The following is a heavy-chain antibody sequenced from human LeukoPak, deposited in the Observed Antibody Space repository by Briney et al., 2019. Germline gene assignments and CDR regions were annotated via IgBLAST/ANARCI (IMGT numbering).Heavy chain of an antibody. D-gene: IGHD2-2*01. J-gene: IGHJ3*02. Sequence: GGSLRLSCAASGFTFSSYAMSWVRQAPGKGLEWVSAISGSGGSTYYADSVKGRFTISRDNSKNTLYLQMNSLRAEDTAVYYCAKGRSPHQLPDDAFDIWGQGTMVTVSS. CDR3: AKGRSPHQLPDDAFDI. V-gene: IGHV3-23*01. CDR2: ISGSGGST. CDR1: GFTFSSYA.